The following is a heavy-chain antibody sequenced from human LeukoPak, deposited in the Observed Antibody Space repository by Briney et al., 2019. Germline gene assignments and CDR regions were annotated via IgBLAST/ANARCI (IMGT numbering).Heavy chain of an antibody. V-gene: IGHV1-46*01. D-gene: IGHD6-13*01. J-gene: IGHJ4*02. Sequence: ASVKVSCKASGYTFTSYYMHWVRQAPGQGLEWMGIINPSGGSTSYAQKFQGRVTMTRDMSTSTVYMELSSLRSEDTAVYYCARVGPPAAGMSYWGQGTLVTVSS. CDR2: INPSGGST. CDR1: GYTFTSYY. CDR3: ARVGPPAAGMSY.